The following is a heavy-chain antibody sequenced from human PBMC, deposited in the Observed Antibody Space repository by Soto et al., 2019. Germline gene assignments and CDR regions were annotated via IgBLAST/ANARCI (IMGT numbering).Heavy chain of an antibody. Sequence: GGSLRLSCAASGFTFSSYSMNWVRQAPGKGLEWVSYISSSSSTIYYADSVKGRFTISRDNAKNSLYLQMNSLRAEDTAVYYCARLVVPAASYYVDVWGRGATVNVSS. V-gene: IGHV3-48*01. D-gene: IGHD2-2*01. J-gene: IGHJ6*03. CDR1: GFTFSSYS. CDR2: ISSSSSTI. CDR3: ARLVVPAASYYVDV.